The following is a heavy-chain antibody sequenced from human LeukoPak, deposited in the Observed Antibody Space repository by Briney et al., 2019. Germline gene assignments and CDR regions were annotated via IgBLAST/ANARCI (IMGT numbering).Heavy chain of an antibody. V-gene: IGHV3-30*02. Sequence: GGSLRLSCAASGFTFSSYGMHWVRQAPGKGLERVAFIRYDGSNKYYADSVKGRFTISRDNSKNTLYLQMNSLRAEDTAVYYCAKDLVYGSGSYEGESYYYGMDVWGQGTTVTVSS. D-gene: IGHD3-10*01. CDR1: GFTFSSYG. CDR2: IRYDGSNK. CDR3: AKDLVYGSGSYEGESYYYGMDV. J-gene: IGHJ6*02.